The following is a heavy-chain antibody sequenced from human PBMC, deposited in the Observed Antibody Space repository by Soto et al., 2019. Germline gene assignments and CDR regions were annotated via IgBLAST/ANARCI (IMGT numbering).Heavy chain of an antibody. CDR1: GFTFINYA. Sequence: EVQLLESGGGLVQPGGSLRLSCAGSGFTFINYAMNWVRQAPGKGLEWVSSISGGGDATFFADSVRGRFTISRDNSKNTVTLQMNSLGVDDTPVYYCARKILGSTSRPNYWYFDLWGRGTLVTVSS. CDR2: ISGGGDAT. J-gene: IGHJ2*01. V-gene: IGHV3-23*01. D-gene: IGHD2-2*01. CDR3: ARKILGSTSRPNYWYFDL.